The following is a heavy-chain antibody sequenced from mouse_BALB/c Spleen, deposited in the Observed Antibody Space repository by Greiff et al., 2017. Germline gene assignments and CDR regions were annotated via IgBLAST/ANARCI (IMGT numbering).Heavy chain of an antibody. V-gene: IGHV5-9-4*01. CDR2: ISSGGSYT. CDR1: GFTFSSYA. D-gene: IGHD2-14*01. J-gene: IGHJ4*01. Sequence: EVQRVESGGGLVKPGGSLKLSCAASGFTFSSYAMSWVRQSPEKRLEWVAEISSGGSYTYYPDTVTGRFTISRDNAKNTLYLEMSSLRSEDTAMYYCAKVYRDEAMDYWGQGTSVTVSS. CDR3: AKVYRDEAMDY.